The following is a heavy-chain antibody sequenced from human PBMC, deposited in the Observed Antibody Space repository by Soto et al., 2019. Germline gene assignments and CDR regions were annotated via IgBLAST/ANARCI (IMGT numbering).Heavy chain of an antibody. V-gene: IGHV1-18*01. Sequence: QVQLVQSGAEVKKPGASVKVSCKASGYTFKNYGISWVRQAPGQGLEWMGWIIAYNGETHYAQKFQTRLTMTTDTFTDTAFMELTSLISDDTAVYYCARDRYYNIFTGYYDNWFDPWGQGTLVTVSS. CDR1: GYTFKNYG. CDR3: ARDRYYNIFTGYYDNWFDP. D-gene: IGHD3-9*01. CDR2: IIAYNGET. J-gene: IGHJ5*02.